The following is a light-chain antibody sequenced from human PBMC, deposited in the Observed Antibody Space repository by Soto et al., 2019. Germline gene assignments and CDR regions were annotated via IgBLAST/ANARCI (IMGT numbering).Light chain of an antibody. V-gene: IGKV1-9*01. Sequence: DIQLTPSLSFLSPSIGESVTITCRASQVISTSLAWYQVKPGKAPKLLIYAASTLESGVPSRFSATVSGTEFSLTITSLQPEDFATYYCQQLFDSPITFGQGTRLEIK. CDR1: QVISTS. CDR2: AAS. J-gene: IGKJ5*01. CDR3: QQLFDSPIT.